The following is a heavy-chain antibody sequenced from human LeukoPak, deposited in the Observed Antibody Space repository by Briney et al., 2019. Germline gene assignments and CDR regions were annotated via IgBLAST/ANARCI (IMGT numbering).Heavy chain of an antibody. CDR2: IKSNSEGETT. D-gene: IGHD3-10*01. J-gene: IGHJ4*02. Sequence: PGGSLRLSCAASGFTSSSYAMSWVRQAQGKGLDWADRIKSNSEGETTDYAETVKGRFTISRDDSKNTVYMEMNMLKTEETAVYYCGLGSGRSDFDYWGQGTLVTVSS. CDR3: GLGSGRSDFDY. V-gene: IGHV3-15*01. CDR1: GFTSSSYA.